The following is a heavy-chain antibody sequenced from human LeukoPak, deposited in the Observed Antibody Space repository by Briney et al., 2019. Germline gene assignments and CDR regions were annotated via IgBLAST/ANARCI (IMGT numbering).Heavy chain of an antibody. CDR1: GFTFSSYA. CDR3: TRSSTDWYNWFDP. D-gene: IGHD2-2*01. Sequence: GGSLRLSCAASGFTFSSYAMSWVRQAPGKGLEWVSAISGSGGSTYYADSVKGRFTISRDNSKNTLYLQMNSLRAEDTAVYYCTRSSTDWYNWFDPWGQGTLVTVSS. V-gene: IGHV3-23*01. CDR2: ISGSGGST. J-gene: IGHJ5*02.